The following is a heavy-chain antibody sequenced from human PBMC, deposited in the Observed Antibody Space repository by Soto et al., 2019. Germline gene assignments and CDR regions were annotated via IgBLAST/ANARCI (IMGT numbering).Heavy chain of an antibody. CDR1: EYTVIAYW. D-gene: IGHD2-21*01. CDR3: ARRGCGGGKGCYGLDV. V-gene: IGHV5-51*01. Sequence: RESLKNSCKASEYTVIAYWIGWVRQRPRKSLGWMGSIYHGDLDTIYGPSFQGQFTISVDRSIETAYLQFNRLRASDAAIYFCARRGCGGGKGCYGLDVWGQGATVTVSS. CDR2: IYHGDLDT. J-gene: IGHJ6*02.